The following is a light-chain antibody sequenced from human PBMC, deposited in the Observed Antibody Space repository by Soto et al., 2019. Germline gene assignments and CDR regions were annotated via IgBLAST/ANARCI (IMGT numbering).Light chain of an antibody. CDR1: ASDIGGYTF. CDR3: SAHGGTNPYV. CDR2: DVN. Sequence: QSVLTQPPSASGSPGQSVAISCTGTASDIGGYTFVSWYQQHPGKAPKLLIYDVNKRPSGVPDRFSGSKSGNTASLTVSGLQAEDEADYYCSAHGGTNPYVFGTGTKLPS. J-gene: IGLJ1*01. V-gene: IGLV2-8*01.